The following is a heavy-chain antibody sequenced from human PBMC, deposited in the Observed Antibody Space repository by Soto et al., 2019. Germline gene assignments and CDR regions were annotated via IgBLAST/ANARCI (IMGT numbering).Heavy chain of an antibody. J-gene: IGHJ4*02. D-gene: IGHD1-26*01. Sequence: ASVKVSCKASGYTFTSYAMHWVRQAPGQRLEWMGWINAGNGNTKYSQKFQGRVTITRDTSASTAYMELSSLRSEDTAVYYCARDPLVGATTRYFDYWGQGTLVTVYS. CDR2: INAGNGNT. CDR1: GYTFTSYA. CDR3: ARDPLVGATTRYFDY. V-gene: IGHV1-3*01.